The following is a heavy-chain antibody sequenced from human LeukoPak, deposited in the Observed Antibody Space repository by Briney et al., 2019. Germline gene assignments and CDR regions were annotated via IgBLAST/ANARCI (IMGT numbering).Heavy chain of an antibody. J-gene: IGHJ5*02. D-gene: IGHD2-2*01. CDR3: AKDLRDIVVVPAASNWFDP. CDR1: GFTVSSNY. V-gene: IGHV3-23*01. CDR2: ISGSGGST. Sequence: GGSLRLSCAASGFTVSSNYMSWVRQAPGKGLEWVSAISGSGGSTYYADSVKGRFTISRDNSKNTLYLQMNSLRAEDTAVYYCAKDLRDIVVVPAASNWFDPWGQGTLVTVSS.